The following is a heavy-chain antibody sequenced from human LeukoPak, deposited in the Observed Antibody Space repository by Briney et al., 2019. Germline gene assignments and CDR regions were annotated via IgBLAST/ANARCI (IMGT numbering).Heavy chain of an antibody. CDR2: ISGRGGST. V-gene: IGHV3-23*01. Sequence: GGSLRLSCAASGFTFGSYAMSWVRQAPGKGLEWVSYISGRGGSTFYADSVKGRLTISRDNSKNTLFLQMNSLRAEDTAMYYCVKGGTDYDFWNDSSYSYYFDSWGQGTLVTVSS. J-gene: IGHJ4*02. D-gene: IGHD3-3*01. CDR3: VKGGTDYDFWNDSSYSYYFDS. CDR1: GFTFGSYA.